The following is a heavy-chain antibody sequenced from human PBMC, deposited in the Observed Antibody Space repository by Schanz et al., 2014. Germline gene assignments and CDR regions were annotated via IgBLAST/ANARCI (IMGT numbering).Heavy chain of an antibody. Sequence: QVQLVESGGGVVQPGRSLRLSCAASGFAFSVYGIHWFRQPAGKGLEWVAVIWNNGVTKYYADSVKGRFTISRDNSKNTLYLHMNTLRSEDTAVYYCAKDSTHIDIVLVPTAIDYWGQGTLVTVSS. CDR1: GFAFSVYG. V-gene: IGHV3-33*06. J-gene: IGHJ4*02. CDR3: AKDSTHIDIVLVPTAIDY. CDR2: IWNNGVTK. D-gene: IGHD2-2*01.